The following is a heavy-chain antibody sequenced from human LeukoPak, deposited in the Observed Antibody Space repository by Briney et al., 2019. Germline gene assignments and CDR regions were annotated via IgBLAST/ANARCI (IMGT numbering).Heavy chain of an antibody. D-gene: IGHD2-21*02. CDR1: GYTFTIYA. J-gene: IGHJ4*02. V-gene: IGHV1-3*01. Sequence: ASVKVSCTASGYTFTIYAMHWVRQAPGQRLEWMGWINAGNGNTKYSQKFQGRVTITRDTSASTAYMELSSLRSEDTAVYYCARVVTAILSIDYWGQGTLVTVSS. CDR2: INAGNGNT. CDR3: ARVVTAILSIDY.